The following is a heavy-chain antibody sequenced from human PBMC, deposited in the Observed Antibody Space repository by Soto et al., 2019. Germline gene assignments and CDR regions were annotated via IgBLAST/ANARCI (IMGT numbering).Heavy chain of an antibody. Sequence: GESLKISCKGSGYSFTNYWIGWVRQMPGRGLEWMGIIYPDDSDTRYNPSFQGQVTISADKSVSTAYLQWSSLKASDTAMYYCARHHSDYIWGLITWGQGTLVTVSS. CDR2: IYPDDSDT. CDR3: ARHHSDYIWGLIT. J-gene: IGHJ4*02. D-gene: IGHD3-16*01. V-gene: IGHV5-51*01. CDR1: GYSFTNYW.